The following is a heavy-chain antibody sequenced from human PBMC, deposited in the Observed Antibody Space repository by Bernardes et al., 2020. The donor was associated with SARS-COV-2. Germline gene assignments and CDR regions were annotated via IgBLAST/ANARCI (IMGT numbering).Heavy chain of an antibody. CDR2: ISAYNKDT. V-gene: IGHV1-18*01. J-gene: IGHJ4*02. CDR3: ARDRPNFRPSTTTLDY. Sequence: ASVKVSCKASGYTFTSYDINWVRQAPGQGLEWLGWISAYNKDTNIAQKFQGRVTMTTDTSTNTAYMELRSLRPDDTAVYYCARDRPNFRPSTTTLDYWGQGTLVTVSS. CDR1: GYTFTSYD. D-gene: IGHD1-1*01.